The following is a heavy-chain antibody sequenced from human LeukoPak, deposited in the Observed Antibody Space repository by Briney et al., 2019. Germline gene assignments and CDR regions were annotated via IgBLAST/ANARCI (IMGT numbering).Heavy chain of an antibody. CDR1: GFTFSSYT. J-gene: IGHJ4*02. CDR2: IDSNGGST. Sequence: PGGSLRLSCSASGFTFSSYTIHWVRQAPGKGLEYVSAIDSNGGSTYYADSVKGRFTISRDNSKNTLYLQMSSLRAGDTAVYYCVKHFDYWGQGTLVTVSS. V-gene: IGHV3-64D*06. CDR3: VKHFDY.